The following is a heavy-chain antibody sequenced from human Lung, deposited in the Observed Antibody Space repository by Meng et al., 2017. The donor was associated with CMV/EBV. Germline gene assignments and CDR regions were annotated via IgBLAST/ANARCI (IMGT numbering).Heavy chain of an antibody. V-gene: IGHV4-34*01. CDR2: INHSGST. J-gene: IGHJ4*02. CDR3: VSGPPPLLWYGSGGSFDY. D-gene: IGHD3-10*01. CDR1: GGSFSGYY. Sequence: LXCAVYGGSFSGYYWSWIRQPPGKGLEWIGEINHSGSTNYNPTLKSRITISVDTSKNQFSLKLSTVNAADPVVYYCVSGPPPLLWYGSGGSFDYLGQGXLVTVSS.